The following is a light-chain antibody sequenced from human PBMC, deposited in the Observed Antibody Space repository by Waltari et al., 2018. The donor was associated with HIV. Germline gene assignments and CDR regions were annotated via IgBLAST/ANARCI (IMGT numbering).Light chain of an antibody. CDR1: STDIGGYAY. Sequence: QSALTQPPSASGSPGQSVTISCTGSSTDIGGYAYVSGDQQHPGKAPKFMIYEVDQRPSGVPDRFSGSKSCNTASLTVSGLQAEDEAYYYCSSYAGSDNYVVFGGGTKLTVL. CDR2: EVD. CDR3: SSYAGSDNYVV. J-gene: IGLJ2*01. V-gene: IGLV2-8*01.